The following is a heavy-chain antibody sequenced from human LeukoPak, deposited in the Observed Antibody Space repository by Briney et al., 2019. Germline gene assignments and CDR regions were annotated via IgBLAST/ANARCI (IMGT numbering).Heavy chain of an antibody. CDR2: IYYSGST. D-gene: IGHD1-1*01. V-gene: IGHV4-39*01. J-gene: IGHJ5*02. Sequence: SETLSLTCTVSGGSISSSSYYWGWIRQPPGKGLEWIGSIYYSGSTYYNPSLKSRVTISVDTSKNQFSLKLSSVTAADTAVYYCARVGWNDVQRWFDPWGQGTLVTVSS. CDR3: ARVGWNDVQRWFDP. CDR1: GGSISSSSYY.